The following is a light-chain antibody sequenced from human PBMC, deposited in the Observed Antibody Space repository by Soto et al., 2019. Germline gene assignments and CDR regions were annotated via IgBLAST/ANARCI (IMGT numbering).Light chain of an antibody. J-gene: IGKJ4*01. Sequence: IVMTQSPATLSVSPGERVTLSCRASANVGTSVAWYQQKPGQAPRLLIYDSSTRATGIPDTFSGSGSMTDFTLTISSLHPEESAVYYCQQYNNWGLSFGGGTKVEI. CDR2: DSS. CDR3: QQYNNWGLS. CDR1: ANVGTS. V-gene: IGKV3D-15*01.